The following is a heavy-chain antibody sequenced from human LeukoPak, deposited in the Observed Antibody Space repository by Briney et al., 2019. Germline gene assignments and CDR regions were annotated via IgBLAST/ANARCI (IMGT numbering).Heavy chain of an antibody. Sequence: SVKVSCKASGGTFSSYAISWVRQAPGQGLEWMGGIIPIFGTANYAQKLQGRVTITADKSTSTAYMELSSLRSEDTAVYYCARRLYSGYDYYFDYWGQGTLVTVSS. D-gene: IGHD5-12*01. CDR1: GGTFSSYA. CDR2: IIPIFGTA. CDR3: ARRLYSGYDYYFDY. V-gene: IGHV1-69*06. J-gene: IGHJ4*02.